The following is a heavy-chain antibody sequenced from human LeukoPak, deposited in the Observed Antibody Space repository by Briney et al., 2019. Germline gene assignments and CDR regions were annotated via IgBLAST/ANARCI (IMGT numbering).Heavy chain of an antibody. J-gene: IGHJ4*02. CDR2: VYNSGST. CDR1: GGSISIYY. V-gene: IGHV4-59*01. CDR3: VRDRELFY. Sequence: SETLSLTCTVSGGSISIYYWSWIRQPPGKGLEWLGYVYNSGSTDYNPSLKSRVTISADTSKNQFSLKLSSVAAADTAVYYCVRDRELFYWGQGTLVTVSS. D-gene: IGHD1-7*01.